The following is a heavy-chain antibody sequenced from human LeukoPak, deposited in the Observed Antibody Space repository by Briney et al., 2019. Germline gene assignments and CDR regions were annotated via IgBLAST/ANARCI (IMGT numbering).Heavy chain of an antibody. CDR2: TRNDGSNK. J-gene: IGHJ6*03. D-gene: IGHD3-10*01. Sequence: GGSLRLSCAASGFTFRSYGMHWVRQGPGKGLEWVAFTRNDGSNKYYADSVKGRFTISRDNSKNTLYLQMNSLRAEDTAVYYCAKGLLRYYYYYMDVWGKGTTVTVSS. V-gene: IGHV3-30*02. CDR1: GFTFRSYG. CDR3: AKGLLRYYYYYMDV.